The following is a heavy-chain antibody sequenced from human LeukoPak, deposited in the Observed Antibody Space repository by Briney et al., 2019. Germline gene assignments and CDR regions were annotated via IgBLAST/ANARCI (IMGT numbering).Heavy chain of an antibody. CDR1: GYTFTSYD. J-gene: IGHJ4*02. Sequence: ASVKVSCKASGYTFTSYDINWVRQATGQGLEWMGWMNPNSGNTGYAQKFQGRVTITRNTSISTAYMELSSLRSEDTAVYYCARSGSIVGATEPYWGQGTLVTVSS. CDR2: MNPNSGNT. V-gene: IGHV1-8*03. CDR3: ARSGSIVGATEPY. D-gene: IGHD1-26*01.